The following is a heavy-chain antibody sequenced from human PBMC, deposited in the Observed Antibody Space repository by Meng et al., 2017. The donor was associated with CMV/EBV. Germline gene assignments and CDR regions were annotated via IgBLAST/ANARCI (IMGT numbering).Heavy chain of an antibody. D-gene: IGHD3-3*01. J-gene: IGHJ6*02. CDR2: IIPIFGTA. CDR1: GGTFSSYA. Sequence: SVKVSCKASGGTFSSYAISWVRQAPGQGLEWMGGIIPIFGTANYAQKFQGRVTITTDESTSTAYMELSSLRSEDTAVYHCARGDFWSGTNMYYYYGMDVWGQGTTVTVSS. V-gene: IGHV1-69*05. CDR3: ARGDFWSGTNMYYYYGMDV.